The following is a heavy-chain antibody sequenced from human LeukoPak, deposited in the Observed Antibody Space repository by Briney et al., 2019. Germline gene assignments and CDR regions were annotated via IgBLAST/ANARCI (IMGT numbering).Heavy chain of an antibody. CDR3: ASTRVNYYGSGSYYFDY. D-gene: IGHD3-10*01. CDR2: IYSGGST. Sequence: GGSLRLSCAASGFTVSSNYMSWVRQAPGKGLEWVSVIYSGGSTYYADSVKGRFTISRDNSKNTLYLQMNSLRAEDTAVYYCASTRVNYYGSGSYYFDYWGQGTLVTVSS. V-gene: IGHV3-53*01. CDR1: GFTVSSNY. J-gene: IGHJ4*02.